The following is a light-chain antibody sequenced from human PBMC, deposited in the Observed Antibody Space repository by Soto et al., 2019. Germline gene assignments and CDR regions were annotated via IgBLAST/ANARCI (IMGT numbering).Light chain of an antibody. J-gene: IGLJ1*01. CDR2: DVS. CDR1: SSDVGAYNY. V-gene: IGLV2-14*01. Sequence: QSALTQPVSVSGSPGQSITMSCTGTSSDVGAYNYVYWYRQHPGKAPKLIISDVSNRPSGVSNRFSGSKTGNTASLIISGLQAEDEADYYCTSYTSSSGYVFGTGTQLTVL. CDR3: TSYTSSSGYV.